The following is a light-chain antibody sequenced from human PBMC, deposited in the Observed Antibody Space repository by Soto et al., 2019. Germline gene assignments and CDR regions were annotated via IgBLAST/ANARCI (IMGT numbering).Light chain of an antibody. CDR2: GVI. CDR3: TSFCGNSIVV. J-gene: IGLJ3*02. V-gene: IGLV2-8*01. CDR1: SXDVGAYDY. Sequence: QSVLTQPTSVSGSPGQSVTISCTGNSXDVGAYDYVSWYQQDPGKAPKLLIQGVIKRSSGIPDRFSGSKSGSTASLTVSGLQAEDEADYYCTSFCGNSIVVFGGGTKVTVL.